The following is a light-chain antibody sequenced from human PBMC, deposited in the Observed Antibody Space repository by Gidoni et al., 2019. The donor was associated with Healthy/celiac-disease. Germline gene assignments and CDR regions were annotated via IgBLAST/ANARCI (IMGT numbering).Light chain of an antibody. CDR2: QDS. Sequence: SYELTQPPSVSVSPGQTASIPCSGDKLGDKYACWYQQKPGQSPVLVIYQDSKRPPGIPERFSGSNSGNTATLTISGTQAMDEADYYCQAWDSSTLNVFGTGTKVTVL. CDR3: QAWDSSTLNV. J-gene: IGLJ1*01. V-gene: IGLV3-1*01. CDR1: KLGDKY.